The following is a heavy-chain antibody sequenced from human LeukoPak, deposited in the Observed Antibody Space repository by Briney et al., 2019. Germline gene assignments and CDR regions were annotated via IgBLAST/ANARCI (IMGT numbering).Heavy chain of an antibody. J-gene: IGHJ6*02. CDR2: INPSGGST. Sequence: ASVKVSCKASGYTFTSYYMHWVRQAPGQGLEWMGIINPSGGSTSYAQKFQGRVTMTRDTSTSTVYMELSSLRSKDTAVYYCARLERVGASYYYYYYGMDVWGQGTTVTVSS. D-gene: IGHD1-26*01. CDR3: ARLERVGASYYYYYYGMDV. V-gene: IGHV1-46*01. CDR1: GYTFTSYY.